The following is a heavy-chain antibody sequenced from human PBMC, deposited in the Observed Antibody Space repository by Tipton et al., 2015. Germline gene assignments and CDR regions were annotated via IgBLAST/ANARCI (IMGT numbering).Heavy chain of an antibody. CDR1: GGSISSSDYY. J-gene: IGHJ4*02. CDR3: ARAYDYGDSPPGPLGY. V-gene: IGHV4-39*01. D-gene: IGHD4-17*01. Sequence: CTVSGGSISSSDYYWVWLRQPPGMGLECIGTIYYSGSTYYNPSLKSRVTISVDTSKNQFSLRLNSVTAADTAVYYCARAYDYGDSPPGPLGYWGQGTLVTVSS. CDR2: IYYSGST.